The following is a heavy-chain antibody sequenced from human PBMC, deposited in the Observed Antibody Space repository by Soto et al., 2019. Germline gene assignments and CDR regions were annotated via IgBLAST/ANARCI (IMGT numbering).Heavy chain of an antibody. CDR1: GGTFNNYA. D-gene: IGHD5-12*01. CDR3: ARGGVDVVATSAFDY. Sequence: QVQLVQSGAEVEKPGSSVKVSCKASGGTFNNYAISWVRQAPGQGLEWMGGTIPIIGTADYAHKFQGRLAISADESTGTTFMELSSLRSEDTALYYCARGGVDVVATSAFDYWGQGTLVTVSS. J-gene: IGHJ4*02. CDR2: TIPIIGTA. V-gene: IGHV1-69*01.